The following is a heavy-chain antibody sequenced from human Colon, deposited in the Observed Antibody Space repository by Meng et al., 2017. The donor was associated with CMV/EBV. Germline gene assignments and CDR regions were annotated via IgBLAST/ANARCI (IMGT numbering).Heavy chain of an antibody. D-gene: IGHD6-13*01. Sequence: GESLKISCVASGFIFSRYGMHWVRQAPGKGLEWVTFIRFDGSAEYYADSVKGRLSISRDNAKNTVYLQMNSLRPEDSAVYYCAKDAGISAVGKGWIDPWGQGTLVTVSS. CDR1: GFIFSRYG. J-gene: IGHJ5*02. V-gene: IGHV3-30*02. CDR2: IRFDGSAE. CDR3: AKDAGISAVGKGWIDP.